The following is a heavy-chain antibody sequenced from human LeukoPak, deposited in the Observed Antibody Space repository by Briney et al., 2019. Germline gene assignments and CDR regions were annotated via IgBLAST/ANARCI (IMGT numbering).Heavy chain of an antibody. Sequence: PGGSLRLSCAASGFTFSSYAMSWVRQAPGKGLEWVSAISGSGGSTYYAVSVKGRFTISRDNSKNTLYLQMNSLRAEDTAVYYCAKVFRGYHDAFDIWGQGTMVTVSS. CDR1: GFTFSSYA. CDR2: ISGSGGST. J-gene: IGHJ3*02. D-gene: IGHD3-16*02. V-gene: IGHV3-23*01. CDR3: AKVFRGYHDAFDI.